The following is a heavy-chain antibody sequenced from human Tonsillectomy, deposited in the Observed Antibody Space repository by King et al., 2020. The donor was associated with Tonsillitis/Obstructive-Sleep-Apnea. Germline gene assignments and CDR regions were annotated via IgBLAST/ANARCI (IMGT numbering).Heavy chain of an antibody. CDR1: VFTFSSYV. Sequence: VQLVESGGGVVPPGRSLRLSCAASVFTFSSYVMHWVRPAPRKGLEWVAVRWYVVSNKYYADSVKGRFTISRDNSKNTLYLQMNSLRAEDTAVYYCARETGYSSSWYSPYFDYWGQGTLVTVSS. J-gene: IGHJ4*02. CDR3: ARETGYSSSWYSPYFDY. D-gene: IGHD6-13*01. V-gene: IGHV3-33*01. CDR2: RWYVVSNK.